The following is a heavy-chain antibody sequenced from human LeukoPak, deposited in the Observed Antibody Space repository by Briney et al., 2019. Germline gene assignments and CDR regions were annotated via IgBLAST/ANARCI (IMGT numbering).Heavy chain of an antibody. D-gene: IGHD1-26*01. J-gene: IGHJ3*02. Sequence: ASVKVSCKASGYTFTGYYMHWVRQAPGQGLEWMGRINPNTGGTNYAQKFQGRVTMTRDTSISTAYMELSRLTSDDTAMYYCARGGARSNDAFDIWGQGTMVTVSS. CDR1: GYTFTGYY. CDR3: ARGGARSNDAFDI. V-gene: IGHV1-2*06. CDR2: INPNTGGT.